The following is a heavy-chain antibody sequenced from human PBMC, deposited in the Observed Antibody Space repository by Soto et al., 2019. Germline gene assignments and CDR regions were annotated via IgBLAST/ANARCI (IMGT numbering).Heavy chain of an antibody. Sequence: QVQLVQSGAEVKKPGASVKVSCKASGYTFTSYGISWVRQAPGQGLEWMGWISAYNGNTNYAQKLQGRVTMTTDTSTSTAYMELRSLRSDDTAVYYCARDAIAVAGPERATPGVSDYWGQGTLVTVSS. CDR2: ISAYNGNT. CDR3: ARDAIAVAGPERATPGVSDY. J-gene: IGHJ4*02. D-gene: IGHD6-19*01. V-gene: IGHV1-18*04. CDR1: GYTFTSYG.